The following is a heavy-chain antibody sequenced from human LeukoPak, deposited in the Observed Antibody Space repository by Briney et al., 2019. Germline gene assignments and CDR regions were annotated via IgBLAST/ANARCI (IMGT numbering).Heavy chain of an antibody. CDR2: INHSGST. CDR1: NGSFSGYY. D-gene: IGHD3-22*01. Sequence: SETLSLTCAVYNGSFSGYYWSWIRQPPGKGLEWIGEINHSGSTHYNPSLKSRVTISVDTSKNQFSLELRSVTAADTAVYYCVRDVYYYDSSGRYYFDYWGQGTLVTVSS. V-gene: IGHV4-34*01. CDR3: VRDVYYYDSSGRYYFDY. J-gene: IGHJ4*02.